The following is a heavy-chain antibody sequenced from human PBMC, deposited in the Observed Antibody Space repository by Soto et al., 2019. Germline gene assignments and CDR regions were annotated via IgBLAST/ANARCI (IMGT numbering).Heavy chain of an antibody. CDR1: GYTFSDFG. D-gene: IGHD4-17*01. Sequence: QVHLVQSGDEVKKPGASVKVSYKASGYTFSDFGITWVRQAPGQGLEWMGWISGKNGNTNYAQKIQGRVTLTADTSTSTAYMEMRALTSDDTGIYYCARGDYYEDTGTFEYWGQGTPVTVSS. CDR2: ISGKNGNT. J-gene: IGHJ4*02. V-gene: IGHV1-18*04. CDR3: ARGDYYEDTGTFEY.